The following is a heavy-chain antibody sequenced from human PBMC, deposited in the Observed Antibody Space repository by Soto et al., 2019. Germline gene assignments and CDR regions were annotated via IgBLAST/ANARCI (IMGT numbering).Heavy chain of an antibody. CDR2: ISFAGSNR. V-gene: IGHV3-30*18. Sequence: QVQLVESGGGVVQPGRSLRLSCAASGFTFGNYGMHWVRQAPGKGLEWVTFISFAGSNRRYAGSVEGRFTISRDNYKNPVSLQMNSLTTDDTAVYYCAKDREDFLSWVLPEGHWCQGTLVTVS. J-gene: IGHJ4*02. D-gene: IGHD3-16*01. CDR3: AKDREDFLSWVLPEGH. CDR1: GFTFGNYG.